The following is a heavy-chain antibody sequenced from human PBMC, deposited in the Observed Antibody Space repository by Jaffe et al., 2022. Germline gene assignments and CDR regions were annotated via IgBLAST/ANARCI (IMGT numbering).Heavy chain of an antibody. CDR1: GGSFSGYY. CDR3: ARVLGGYDFGGRVMYYFDY. J-gene: IGHJ4*02. V-gene: IGHV4-34*01. D-gene: IGHD5-12*01. CDR2: INHSGST. Sequence: QVQLQQWGAGLLKPSETLSLTCAVYGGSFSGYYWSWIRQPPGKGLEWIGEINHSGSTNYNPSLKSRVTISVDTSKNQFSLKLSSVTAADTAVYYCARVLGGYDFGGRVMYYFDYWGQGTLVTVSS.